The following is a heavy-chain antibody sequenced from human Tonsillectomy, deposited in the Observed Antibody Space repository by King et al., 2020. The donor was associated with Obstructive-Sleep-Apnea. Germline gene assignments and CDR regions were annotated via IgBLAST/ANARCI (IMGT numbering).Heavy chain of an antibody. CDR1: GFSLSTSGMC. V-gene: IGHV2-70*01. Sequence: TLKESGPALVKPTQTLTLTCTFSGFSLSTSGMCVSWIRQPPGKALEWRALIDWDDDKYYSTYLKTRLTISKDTSKNQVVLTMTNMDPVDTATYYCARIIMGSYEIDYWGQGTLVTVSS. CDR2: IDWDDDK. D-gene: IGHD1-26*01. J-gene: IGHJ4*02. CDR3: ARIIMGSYEIDY.